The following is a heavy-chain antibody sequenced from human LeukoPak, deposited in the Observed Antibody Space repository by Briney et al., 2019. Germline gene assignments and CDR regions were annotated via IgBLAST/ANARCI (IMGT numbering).Heavy chain of an antibody. D-gene: IGHD4-23*01. CDR1: GFTFSNSW. V-gene: IGHV3-7*01. CDR3: ARDKDYGGNPPGPFDY. J-gene: IGHJ4*02. CDR2: IKEDGSET. Sequence: GGSLRLSCAASGFTFSNSWMTWVRQAPGKGLERVANIKEDGSETYYVESVKGRFTISRDNAKNSLYLQMNSLRAEDTAVYYCARDKDYGGNPPGPFDYWGQGTLVTVSS.